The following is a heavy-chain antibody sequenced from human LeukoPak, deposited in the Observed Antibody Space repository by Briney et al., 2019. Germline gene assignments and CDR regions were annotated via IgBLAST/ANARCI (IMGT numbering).Heavy chain of an antibody. CDR1: GGSISSYY. D-gene: IGHD1-26*01. J-gene: IGHJ2*01. V-gene: IGHV4-59*01. CDR3: AGGPAIKWYFDL. CDR2: IYDSGST. Sequence: PSETLSLTCTVSGGSISSYYWSWIRQPPGKGLEWIGYIYDSGSTNYNPSLESRVTISVDTSKNQFSLKLSSVTAADTAVYYCAGGPAIKWYFDLWGRGTLVTVSS.